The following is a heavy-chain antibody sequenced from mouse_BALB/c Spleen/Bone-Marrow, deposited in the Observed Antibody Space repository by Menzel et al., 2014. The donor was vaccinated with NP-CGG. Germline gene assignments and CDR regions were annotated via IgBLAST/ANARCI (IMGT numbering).Heavy chain of an antibody. CDR3: ARAGHGSSYDWFAY. CDR1: GYTFTDYA. Sequence: VKLVESGPELVRPGVSVKISCKGSGYTFTDYAMHWVKRSHAKSLEWIGVISTYSGNTNYNQKFKGEATMTVDKSSSTAYMELARLTSEDSAIYYCARAGHGSSYDWFAYWGQGTLVTVSA. V-gene: IGHV1-67*01. CDR2: ISTYSGNT. J-gene: IGHJ3*01. D-gene: IGHD1-1*01.